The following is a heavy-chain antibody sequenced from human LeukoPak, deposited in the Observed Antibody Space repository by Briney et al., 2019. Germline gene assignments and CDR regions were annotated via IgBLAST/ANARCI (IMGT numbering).Heavy chain of an antibody. CDR3: ARDIVVVPAYYFDY. J-gene: IGHJ4*02. D-gene: IGHD2-2*01. V-gene: IGHV3-23*01. CDR1: GFTFSSYA. Sequence: PGGSLRLSCAASGFTFSSYAISWVRQAPGKGLEWVSAISGSGGSTYYADSVKGRFTISRDNSKNTLYLQMNSLRAEDTAVYYCARDIVVVPAYYFDYWGQGTLVTVSS. CDR2: ISGSGGST.